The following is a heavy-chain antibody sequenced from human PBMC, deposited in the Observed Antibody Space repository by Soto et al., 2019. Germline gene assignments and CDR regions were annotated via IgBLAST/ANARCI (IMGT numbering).Heavy chain of an antibody. D-gene: IGHD3-9*01. CDR3: ARDWGPDWLLQDRFDS. V-gene: IGHV3-30*03. Sequence: GGSLRLSCAASGFTINNYGMHWVRQTPGKGLEWVAVISSDGNNKEYGDSAKGRFTISRDNSKNTLYLQMNNLRADDTAVYYCARDWGPDWLLQDRFDSWGQGTLVTVPQ. CDR2: ISSDGNNK. J-gene: IGHJ4*02. CDR1: GFTINNYG.